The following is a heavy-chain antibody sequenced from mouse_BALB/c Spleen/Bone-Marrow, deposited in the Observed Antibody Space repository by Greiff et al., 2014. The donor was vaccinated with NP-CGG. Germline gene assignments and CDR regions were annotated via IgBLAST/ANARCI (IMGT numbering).Heavy chain of an antibody. V-gene: IGHV2-9*02. CDR3: ARGVYDLTD. CDR1: GFSLTSYG. Sequence: VQGVESGPGLVAPSQSLSITCTVSGFSLTSYGVHWVRQPPGKGLEWLGVIWTGGITNYNSAPMSRLSISKDNSKSQVFLKMNSLQTDDTAMYYCARGVYDLTDWGQGTLVTVSA. D-gene: IGHD2-12*01. J-gene: IGHJ3*01. CDR2: IWTGGIT.